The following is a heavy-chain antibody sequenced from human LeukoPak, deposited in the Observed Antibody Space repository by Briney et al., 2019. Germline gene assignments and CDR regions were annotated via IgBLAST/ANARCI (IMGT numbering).Heavy chain of an antibody. J-gene: IGHJ4*02. V-gene: IGHV3-30*02. D-gene: IGHD3-16*01. CDR2: ISRDGYTQ. CDR3: AKDHMWGFDS. Sequence: GGSLRLSCAAAALTFTTSEFHWVRQAPGKGLEWLAFISRDGYTQFYPDSVKGRFTISRDNSKNTLYPLMNSLRSEDTAVYYCAKDHMWGFDSWGQGTLVTVSS. CDR1: ALTFTTSE.